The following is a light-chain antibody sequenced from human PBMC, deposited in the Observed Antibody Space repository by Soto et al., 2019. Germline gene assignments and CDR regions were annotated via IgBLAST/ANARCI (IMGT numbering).Light chain of an antibody. V-gene: IGLV1-47*01. J-gene: IGLJ2*01. Sequence: QSVLTQPPSLSGAPGQRLTISCIGSSSNIGAGYDVHWYQQFPGTAPKLLIYRNNQRPSGVPDRFSGSKSGTSASLVISGLRSEDEADYYCAAWDDSLSGVLFGGGTKLTVL. CDR3: AAWDDSLSGVL. CDR1: SSNIGAGYD. CDR2: RNN.